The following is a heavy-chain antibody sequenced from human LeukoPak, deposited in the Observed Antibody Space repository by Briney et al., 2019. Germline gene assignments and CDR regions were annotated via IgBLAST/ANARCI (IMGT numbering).Heavy chain of an antibody. D-gene: IGHD3-22*01. V-gene: IGHV3-23*01. Sequence: PGGSLRLSCAASGFTFSSYAMSWGRQGPGEGVGWVSAISGSGGNTYYADSVKGRFTISRDNSKNTLFLQMKSLRAEDTAVYYCASNKEVFYDSSGGYWGQGTLVTVSS. CDR3: ASNKEVFYDSSGGY. CDR2: ISGSGGNT. J-gene: IGHJ4*02. CDR1: GFTFSSYA.